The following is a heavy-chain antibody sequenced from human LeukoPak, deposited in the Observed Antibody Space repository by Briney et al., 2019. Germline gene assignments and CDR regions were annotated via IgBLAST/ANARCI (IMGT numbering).Heavy chain of an antibody. CDR3: ARVASYYDSSGRGYYMDV. CDR2: ISAFNGNT. V-gene: IGHV1-18*01. D-gene: IGHD3-22*01. J-gene: IGHJ6*03. CDR1: GYTFTSYG. Sequence: ASVKVSCKASGYTFTSYGISWVRQAPGQGLEWMGWISAFNGNTNYAQKLQGRVTMTTDTSTSTAYMELRSLRSDDTAVYYCARVASYYDSSGRGYYMDVWGKGTTVTVSS.